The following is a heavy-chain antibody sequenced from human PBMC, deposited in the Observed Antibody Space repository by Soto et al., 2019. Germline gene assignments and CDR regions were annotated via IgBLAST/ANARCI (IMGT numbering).Heavy chain of an antibody. CDR1: GFSFNNYG. J-gene: IGHJ4*02. CDR3: AKEDYDYIWGSYRK. Sequence: GGSLRLSCAASGFSFNNYGMHWVRQAPGKGLEWVAVILFDGSDNWYADSVKGRFTVSRDNSKNTLYLQMNSLRAEDTAVYYCAKEDYDYIWGSYRKWGQGTLVTVSS. V-gene: IGHV3-30*18. CDR2: ILFDGSDN. D-gene: IGHD3-16*02.